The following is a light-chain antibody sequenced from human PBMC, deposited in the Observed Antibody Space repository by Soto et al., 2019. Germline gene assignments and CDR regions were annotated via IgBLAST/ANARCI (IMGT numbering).Light chain of an antibody. CDR3: QQSFSNPLT. CDR1: QDIDFY. CDR2: ASS. J-gene: IGKJ4*01. Sequence: DIPMTQSPSSLSASVGGRVTITCRAGQDIDFYLNWYQHKPEKAPKLLIDASSTLQAGVPSRFSGSGSGTDFTLTITSLQPEDLATYYCQQSFSNPLTFGGGTKVDIK. V-gene: IGKV1-39*01.